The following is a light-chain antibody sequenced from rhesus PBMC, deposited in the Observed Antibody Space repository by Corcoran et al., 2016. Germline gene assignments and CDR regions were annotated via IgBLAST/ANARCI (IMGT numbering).Light chain of an antibody. CDR1: QGISSW. J-gene: IGKJ4*01. Sequence: DIQMTQSPSSLSASVGDTVTITCRASQGISSWLAWYQQKPEKAPNLLIYKAASLKSGVPSRFSGSGSGTDCTLTISSLPSEDFATYYCQQYSSRPLTFGGGTKVEIK. CDR2: KAA. V-gene: IGKV1-22*01. CDR3: QQYSSRPLT.